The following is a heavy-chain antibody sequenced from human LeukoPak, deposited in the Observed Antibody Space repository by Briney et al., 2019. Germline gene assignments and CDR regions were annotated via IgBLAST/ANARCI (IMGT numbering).Heavy chain of an antibody. D-gene: IGHD3-16*01. V-gene: IGHV4-31*03. CDR1: GGSISSGGYY. J-gene: IGHJ4*02. CDR3: ARAHYGNPIDY. CDR2: IYYSGST. Sequence: SQTLSLTCTVSGGSISSGGYYWSWIRQHPGKGLEWIGYIYYSGSTYYNPSLKSRVTISVDTSKNQFSLKLSSVTAADTAVYYCARAHYGNPIDYWGQGTLVTVSS.